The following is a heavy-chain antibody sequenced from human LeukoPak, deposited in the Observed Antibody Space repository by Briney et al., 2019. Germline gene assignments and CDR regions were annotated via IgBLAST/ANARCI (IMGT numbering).Heavy chain of an antibody. J-gene: IGHJ4*02. D-gene: IGHD7-27*01. CDR3: AKDGGLWVSAHWGDS. CDR2: ITTGDGNT. V-gene: IGHV3-23*01. Sequence: PGGSLRLSCTASGFTFSSYTKTWVRQAPGKGLKWVSTITTGDGNTYYADSVKGRFTVSRDDSKNTLYLQMNSLRAEDTAVYYCAKDGGLWVSAHWGDSWGRGTLVTVSS. CDR1: GFTFSSYT.